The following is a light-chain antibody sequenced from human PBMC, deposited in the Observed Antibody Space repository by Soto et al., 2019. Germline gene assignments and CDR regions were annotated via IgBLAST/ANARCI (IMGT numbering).Light chain of an antibody. CDR3: QQYNDFPYT. CDR1: QSVSSW. J-gene: IGKJ2*01. V-gene: IGKV1-5*03. CDR2: KAS. Sequence: DIPMTQSPSTLSASVGDSVTITCRASQSVSSWLAWYQQKPGKAPKLLIYKASTLESGVPSRFIGSGSGTEFTLTINSLQPDDFATYHCQQYNDFPYTFGQGTILEIK.